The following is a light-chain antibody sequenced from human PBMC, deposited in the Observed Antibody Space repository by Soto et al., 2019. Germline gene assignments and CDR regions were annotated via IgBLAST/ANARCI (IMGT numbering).Light chain of an antibody. V-gene: IGKV1-5*01. Sequence: DIQMTQSPSTLSASLGDRVTITCRASQSISSWLAWYQQKPGKAPKLLIYDVSSLESGVPSRFSGSGSGTEFTLTISSLQPDDFATYYCQQYASYSPTFGQGTKV. CDR1: QSISSW. CDR2: DVS. J-gene: IGKJ1*01. CDR3: QQYASYSPT.